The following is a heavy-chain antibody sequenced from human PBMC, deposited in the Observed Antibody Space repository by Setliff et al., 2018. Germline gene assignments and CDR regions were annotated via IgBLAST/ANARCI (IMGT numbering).Heavy chain of an antibody. CDR1: GYTLTELS. D-gene: IGHD5-18*01. CDR3: ATSVSWIQLVLYPQGHPEPFDY. J-gene: IGHJ4*02. Sequence: ASVKVSCKVSGYTLTELSMHWVRQAPGKGLEWMGGFDPEDGETIYAQKFQGRVTMTEDTSTDTAYMELSSLRSEDTAVYYCATSVSWIQLVLYPQGHPEPFDYWGQGTLVTVPS. CDR2: FDPEDGET. V-gene: IGHV1-24*01.